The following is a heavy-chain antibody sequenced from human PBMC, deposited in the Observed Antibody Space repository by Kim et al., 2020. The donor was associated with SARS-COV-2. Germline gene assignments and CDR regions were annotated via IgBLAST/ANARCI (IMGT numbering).Heavy chain of an antibody. Sequence: SVKVSCKASGGTFSSYAISWVRQAPGQGLEWMGRIIPILGIANYAQKFQGRVTITADKSTSTAYMELSSLRSEDTAVYYCARDPEGYSYGTDYWGQGTLVTVSS. J-gene: IGHJ4*02. D-gene: IGHD5-18*01. CDR2: IIPILGIA. CDR1: GGTFSSYA. CDR3: ARDPEGYSYGTDY. V-gene: IGHV1-69*04.